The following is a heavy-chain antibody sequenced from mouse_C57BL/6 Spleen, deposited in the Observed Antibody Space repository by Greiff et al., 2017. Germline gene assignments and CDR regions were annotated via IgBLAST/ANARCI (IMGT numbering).Heavy chain of an antibody. CDR2: ISYDGSN. Sequence: EVKLQASGPGLVKPSQSLSLTCSVTGYSITSGYYWNWIRQFPGNKLEWMGYISYDGSNNYNPSLKNRISITRDTSKNQFFLKLNSVTTEDTATYYCARHYGSSYGNFDYWGQGTTLTVSS. D-gene: IGHD1-1*01. CDR1: GYSITSGYY. J-gene: IGHJ2*01. CDR3: ARHYGSSYGNFDY. V-gene: IGHV3-6*01.